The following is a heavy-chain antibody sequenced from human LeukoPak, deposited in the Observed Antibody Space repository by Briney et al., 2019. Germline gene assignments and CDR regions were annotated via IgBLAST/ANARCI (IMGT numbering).Heavy chain of an antibody. CDR1: GGSISNSGYY. Sequence: PSETLSLTCSVSGGSISNSGYYWGWIRQPPGKGLEWIGSIYYSGSTYYNPSLKSRVTISVDTSKNQFSLKLSSVTAADTAVYCCASRSSGYSSGWLVFDYWGQGTLVTVSS. J-gene: IGHJ4*02. V-gene: IGHV4-39*01. D-gene: IGHD6-19*01. CDR2: IYYSGST. CDR3: ASRSSGYSSGWLVFDY.